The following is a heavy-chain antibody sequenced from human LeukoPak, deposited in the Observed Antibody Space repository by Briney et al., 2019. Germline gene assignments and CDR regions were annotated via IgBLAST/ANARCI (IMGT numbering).Heavy chain of an antibody. CDR1: GFTFSSYN. Sequence: PGGSLRLSCAASGFTFSSYNMNWLRQAPGKGLEWVSSISFSSSSSYIYYADSVKGRFTISRDNAKNSLYLQMNSLRVEDTAVYYCARAGGYSYGYQWFDPWGQGTLVTVSS. CDR2: ISFSSSSSYI. V-gene: IGHV3-21*01. D-gene: IGHD5-18*01. J-gene: IGHJ5*02. CDR3: ARAGGYSYGYQWFDP.